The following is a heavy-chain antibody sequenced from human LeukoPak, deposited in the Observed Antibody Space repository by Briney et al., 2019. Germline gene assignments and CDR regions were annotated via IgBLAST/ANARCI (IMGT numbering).Heavy chain of an antibody. V-gene: IGHV3-21*01. Sequence: GGSLRLSCAASGFTVSTNFMSWVRQAPGKGLEWVSSISSSSSYIYYADSVKGRFTISRDNAKNSLYLQMNSLRAEDTAVYYCARAEDYYDSSDYWGQGTLVTVSS. D-gene: IGHD3-22*01. CDR3: ARAEDYYDSSDY. CDR2: ISSSSSYI. J-gene: IGHJ4*02. CDR1: GFTVSTNF.